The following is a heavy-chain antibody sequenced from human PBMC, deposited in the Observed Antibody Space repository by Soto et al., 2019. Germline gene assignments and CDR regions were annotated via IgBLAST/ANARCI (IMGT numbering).Heavy chain of an antibody. CDR1: GYTFTSYY. J-gene: IGHJ3*02. CDR3: ARNLLSMVRRGKDAFDI. CDR2: INPSGGST. V-gene: IGHV1-46*01. D-gene: IGHD3-10*01. Sequence: QVQLVQSGAEVKKPGASVKVSCKASGYTFTSYYMHWVRQAPGQGLEWMGIINPSGGSTSYAQKFHGRVTMPRDTSTSTVYMELSSLRSEDTAVYYCARNLLSMVRRGKDAFDIWGQGTMVTVSS.